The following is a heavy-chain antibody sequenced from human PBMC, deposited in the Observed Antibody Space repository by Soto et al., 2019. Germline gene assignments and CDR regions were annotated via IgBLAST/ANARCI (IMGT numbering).Heavy chain of an antibody. D-gene: IGHD5-12*01. V-gene: IGHV3-48*01. CDR1: GFTFSSYA. CDR2: FSGSSSTI. CDR3: ARADSGYAHGYYYYGMDV. J-gene: IGHJ6*02. Sequence: GGSLRLSCAASGFTFSSYAMSWVRQAPGKGLEEVSSFSGSSSTIYYADSVKGRFTISRDNAKNSLYLQMNSLRAEDTAVYYCARADSGYAHGYYYYGMDVWGQGTTVTVSS.